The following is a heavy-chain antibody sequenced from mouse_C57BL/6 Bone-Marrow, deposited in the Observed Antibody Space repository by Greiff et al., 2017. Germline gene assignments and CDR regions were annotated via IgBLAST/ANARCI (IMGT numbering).Heavy chain of an antibody. CDR3: AKLIYYGYDGCAY. CDR2: INHSSGYT. CDR1: GYTFTSST. Sequence: QVQLQQSGAELARPGASVKMSCKASGYTFTSSTMHWVKQRPGQGLEWIGYINHSSGYTKYNQKFKDKATLTADKSSSTAYMQLSSLTSEDSAVYYCAKLIYYGYDGCAYWGQGTLVTVSA. V-gene: IGHV1-4*01. J-gene: IGHJ3*01. D-gene: IGHD2-2*01.